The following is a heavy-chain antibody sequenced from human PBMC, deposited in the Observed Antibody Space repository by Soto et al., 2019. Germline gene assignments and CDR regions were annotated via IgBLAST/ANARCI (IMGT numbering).Heavy chain of an antibody. CDR3: AKDLNPILPYYDFWSGYQAWYYGMDV. CDR2: VDQDGSEK. J-gene: IGHJ6*02. V-gene: IGHV3-7*03. Sequence: LRLSCAGSGFTFSNHWMTGVRQAPGKVPAWVASVDQDGSEKYSLDSAKGRFTISRDNAKNTLYLQMTSLRAEDTAVYYCAKDLNPILPYYDFWSGYQAWYYGMDVWGQGTTVTVSS. D-gene: IGHD3-3*01. CDR1: GFTFSNHW.